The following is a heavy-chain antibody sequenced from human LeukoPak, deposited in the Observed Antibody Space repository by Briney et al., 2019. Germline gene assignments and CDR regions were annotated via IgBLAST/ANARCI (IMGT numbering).Heavy chain of an antibody. CDR2: IDHTGIT. CDR1: GGSISSYY. V-gene: IGHV4-59*01. J-gene: IGHJ4*02. D-gene: IGHD2-2*01. Sequence: SETLSLTCTVSGGSISSYYWTWIRQPPGKGLEWIGYIDHTGITNYNPSLNSRVTISRDTSKNHFSLELSSVTAADTAVYYCARPRGCGSSRCNNFDYWGQGTLVTVSS. CDR3: ARPRGCGSSRCNNFDY.